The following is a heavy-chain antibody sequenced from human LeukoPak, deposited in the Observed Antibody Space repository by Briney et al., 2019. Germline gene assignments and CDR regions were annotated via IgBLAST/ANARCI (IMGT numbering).Heavy chain of an antibody. J-gene: IGHJ6*02. CDR1: GYSFTSYW. CDR2: IYPGDSDT. D-gene: IGHD6-13*01. V-gene: IGHV5-51*01. Sequence: GESLKISCKGSGYSFTSYWIGWVRQMPGKGLEWVGIIYPGDSDTRYSPSFQGQVTISADKSISTAYLQWSSLKASDTAMYYCARLVEYSSSWYVNYYYGMDVWGQETTVTVSS. CDR3: ARLVEYSSSWYVNYYYGMDV.